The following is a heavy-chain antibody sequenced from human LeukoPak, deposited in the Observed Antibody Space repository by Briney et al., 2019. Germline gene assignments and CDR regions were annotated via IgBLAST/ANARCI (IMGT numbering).Heavy chain of an antibody. CDR3: ARERDYYGSGSYYNFDAFDI. CDR2: IYYSGST. Sequence: SETLSLTCTVSGGSISSYYWSWIRQPPGKGLEWIGYIYYSGSTNYNPSLKSRVTISVDTSKNQFSLKLSSVTAADTAVYYCARERDYYGSGSYYNFDAFDIWGQGTMVTVSS. V-gene: IGHV4-59*01. J-gene: IGHJ3*02. CDR1: GGSISSYY. D-gene: IGHD3-10*01.